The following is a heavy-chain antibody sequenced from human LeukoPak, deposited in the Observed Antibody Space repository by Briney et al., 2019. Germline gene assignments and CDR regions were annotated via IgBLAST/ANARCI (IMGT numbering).Heavy chain of an antibody. CDR1: GFTFSSYS. V-gene: IGHV3-23*01. CDR3: AKEGCSSTSCYRWSWFDP. J-gene: IGHJ5*02. D-gene: IGHD2-2*02. CDR2: ISGSGGST. Sequence: GGSLRLSCAASGFTFSSYSMTWVRQAPGKGLEWVSAISGSGGSTYYADSVKGRFTISRDNSKNTLYLQMNSLRAEDTAVYYCAKEGCSSTSCYRWSWFDPWGQGTLVTVSS.